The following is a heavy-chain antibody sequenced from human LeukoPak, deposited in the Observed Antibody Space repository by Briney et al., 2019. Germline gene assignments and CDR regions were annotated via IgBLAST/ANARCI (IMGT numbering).Heavy chain of an antibody. CDR3: ARVSSAATNYYFDY. D-gene: IGHD2-15*01. J-gene: IGHJ4*02. V-gene: IGHV4-4*02. Sequence: SGTLSLTCAVSGGSISSNNGWSWVRQPPGKGLEGIGEIYHSGSTNYNPSLKSRVTISVDKSKNQFSLKLSSVTAADTAVYYCARVSSAATNYYFDYWGQGTLVTVSS. CDR2: IYHSGST. CDR1: GGSISSNNG.